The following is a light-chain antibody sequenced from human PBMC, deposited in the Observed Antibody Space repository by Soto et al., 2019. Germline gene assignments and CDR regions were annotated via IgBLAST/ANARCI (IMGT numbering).Light chain of an antibody. J-gene: IGLJ1*01. CDR3: SSYAGSNNLRV. CDR1: SSDVGAYNY. V-gene: IGLV2-8*01. Sequence: QSVLTQPPSASGSPGQSVTISCTGTSSDVGAYNYVSWYQQHPGKAPKLIIYEVNKWPSGVPDRFSGSKSGNTASLTVSGLQAEDEADYYCSSYAGSNNLRVFGTGTKVTVL. CDR2: EVN.